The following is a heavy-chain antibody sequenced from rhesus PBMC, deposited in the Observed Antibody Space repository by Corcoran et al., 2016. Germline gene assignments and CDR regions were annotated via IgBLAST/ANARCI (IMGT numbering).Heavy chain of an antibody. V-gene: IGHV4-106*01. CDR1: GDSISDDYY. D-gene: IGHD3-3*01. CDR3: ARGGAFWTGYSLFDY. CDR2: IYGSGGGT. Sequence: QVQLQESGPGLVKPSETLSLTCAVSGDSISDDYYWSWIRQPPGKGLEWIGYIYGSGGGTNYNPSLKNRGTISMDTSKNQCSLKLSTVTAADTAVYYCARGGAFWTGYSLFDYWGQGVLVTVSS. J-gene: IGHJ4*01.